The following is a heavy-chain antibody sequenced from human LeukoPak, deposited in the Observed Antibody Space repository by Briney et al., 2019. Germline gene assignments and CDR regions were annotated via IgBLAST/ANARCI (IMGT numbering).Heavy chain of an antibody. D-gene: IGHD4-17*01. CDR1: GGSITSGGYY. Sequence: PSQTLSLTCTVSGGSITSGGYYWSWIRQLPGKGLEWIGYIYSSGSTFYNPSLQSRVSISVDTSRNQFSLELSSVTAADTAIYYCAGTDGDYYHYYYYYMDVWGNGTTVTVSS. J-gene: IGHJ6*03. CDR3: AGTDGDYYHYYYYYMDV. V-gene: IGHV4-31*03. CDR2: IYSSGST.